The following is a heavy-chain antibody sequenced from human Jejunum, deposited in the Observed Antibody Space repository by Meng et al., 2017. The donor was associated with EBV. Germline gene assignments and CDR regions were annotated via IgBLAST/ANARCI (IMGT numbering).Heavy chain of an antibody. CDR1: GFELSTEGVG. Sequence: QIAVEGAGRALGKREQALTLTGTVVGFELSTEGVGVGWIRRPAGKALGWLALVFWDGDKRYRQSLRNILSVIADTSKNQVGQTMANIDPADTATYYCAHRVLKGSTEGLDDWFDSWSQGTLVTVSS. CDR2: VFWDGDK. J-gene: IGHJ5*01. CDR3: AHRVLKGSTEGLDDWFDS. V-gene: IGHV2-5*02. D-gene: IGHD4/OR15-4a*01.